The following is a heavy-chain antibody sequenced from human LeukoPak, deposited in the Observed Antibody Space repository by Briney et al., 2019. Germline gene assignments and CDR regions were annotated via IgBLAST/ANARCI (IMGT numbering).Heavy chain of an antibody. CDR2: INPNSGGT. CDR3: ACGIQLWDPLDY. V-gene: IGHV1-2*02. Sequence: ASVKVSCKASGYTFTGYYMHWVRQAPGQGLEWMGWINPNSGGTNYAQKFQGRVTMTRDTSISTAYMELSRLGSDDTAVYYCACGIQLWDPLDYWGQGTLVTVSS. CDR1: GYTFTGYY. D-gene: IGHD5-18*01. J-gene: IGHJ4*02.